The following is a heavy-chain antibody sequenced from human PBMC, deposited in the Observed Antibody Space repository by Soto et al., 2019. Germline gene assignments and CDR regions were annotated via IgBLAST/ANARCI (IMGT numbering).Heavy chain of an antibody. V-gene: IGHV3-23*01. Sequence: EVQLLESGGGLVQPGGSLRLSCAASGFTFSSYAMSWVRQAPGKGLEWVSAISGSGGSTYYADSVKGRFTISRDNSKNTLYLQMNSQRAEDTAVYYVVVVAATRYYYYMDVWGKGTTVTVSS. CDR2: ISGSGGST. CDR1: GFTFSSYA. D-gene: IGHD2-15*01. J-gene: IGHJ6*03. CDR3: VVVAATRYYYYMDV.